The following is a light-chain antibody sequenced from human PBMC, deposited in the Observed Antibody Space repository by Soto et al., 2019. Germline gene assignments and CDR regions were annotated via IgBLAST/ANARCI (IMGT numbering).Light chain of an antibody. V-gene: IGKV3D-15*01. J-gene: IGKJ4*02. CDR3: QQYNNWPPLT. Sequence: EIVLTQAPGTRSLSPGERATLYGKALQSVGSNLLAWYQQKRGQAPRLLIYGASSRATGIPDRFSGSGSGTEFTLTISSLQSEDFAVYYCQQYNNWPPLTFGGGTKVDIK. CDR1: QSVGSN. CDR2: GAS.